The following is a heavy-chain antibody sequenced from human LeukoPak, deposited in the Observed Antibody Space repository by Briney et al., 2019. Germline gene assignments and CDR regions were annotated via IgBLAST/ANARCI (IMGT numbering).Heavy chain of an antibody. J-gene: IGHJ4*02. V-gene: IGHV3-7*05. CDR3: ARRGTSSSWAHFDY. CDR2: IKQDGSEK. Sequence: GGSLRLSCAASGFTFSSYWMTWVRQAPGKGLEWVAKIKQDGSEKYYVDSVKGRFTISRDNAKNSLYLQMNSLGAEDTAVYYCARRGTSSSWAHFDYWGQGTLVAVSS. D-gene: IGHD6-13*01. CDR1: GFTFSSYW.